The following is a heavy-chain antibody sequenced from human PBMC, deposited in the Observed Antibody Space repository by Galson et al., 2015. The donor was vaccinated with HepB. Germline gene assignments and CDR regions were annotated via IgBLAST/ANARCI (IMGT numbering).Heavy chain of an antibody. D-gene: IGHD3-16*01. CDR1: GFTFSSYG. CDR3: ARDLGFGLDY. CDR2: IWYDGSIE. Sequence: SLRLSCAASGFTFSSYGMYWVRQAPGKGLEWVAVIWYDGSIEYYRDSVRGRFTVSRDNYRNTLYLQMSSLRAEDTAVYYCARDLGFGLDYWGQGTLVTVSS. J-gene: IGHJ4*02. V-gene: IGHV3-33*01.